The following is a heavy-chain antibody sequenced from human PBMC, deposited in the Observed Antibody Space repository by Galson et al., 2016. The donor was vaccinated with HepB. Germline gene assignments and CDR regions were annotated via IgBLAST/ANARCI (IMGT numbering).Heavy chain of an antibody. CDR2: INPTAGAT. Sequence: SVKVSCKAAGYTFITHHIHWVRQAPGQGLEWMGIINPTAGATSFAQKFQGRVTMTRDTSTSTVSMELSSLTSQDTAVYFCARDASPQYQENYLYYGLDVWGQGTTVTVSS. CDR1: GYTFITHH. D-gene: IGHD1-7*01. CDR3: ARDASPQYQENYLYYGLDV. J-gene: IGHJ6*02. V-gene: IGHV1-46*01.